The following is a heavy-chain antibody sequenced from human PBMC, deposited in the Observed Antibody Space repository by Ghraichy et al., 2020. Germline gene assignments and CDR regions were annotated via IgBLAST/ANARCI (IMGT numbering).Heavy chain of an antibody. CDR3: AKDIAAPGSYWYLMS. CDR2: MYHSGSP. Sequence: SETLSLTCTVSGASVTSYCWSWIRQPPGKGLEWIGYMYHSGSPTYNPSLERRVTMSVDTSRNQFSLKLTSVTAADSALYFCAKDIAAPGSYWYLMSGAVAPWSLSPQ. D-gene: IGHD6-13*01. CDR1: GASVTSYC. J-gene: IGHJ2*01. V-gene: IGHV4-59*02.